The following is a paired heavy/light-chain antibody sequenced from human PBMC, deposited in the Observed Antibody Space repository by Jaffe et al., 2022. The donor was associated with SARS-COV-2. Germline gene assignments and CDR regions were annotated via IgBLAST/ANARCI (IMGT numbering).Heavy chain of an antibody. CDR2: IYSSDSI. Sequence: QVQLQESGPGLVKPSETLSLTCTVSGASISSRNFYWGWIRQPPGKGLEWIGNIYSSDSIFYNPSLKSRVSIYIDASKNQFSLRLSSTTAADAALYYCATSVVVTPPAIPDYDFWSGPFDYWGQGALVTVSS. V-gene: IGHV4-39*01. CDR3: ATSVVVTPPAIPDYDFWSGPFDY. CDR1: GASISSRNFY. D-gene: IGHD3-3*01. J-gene: IGHJ4*02.
Light chain of an antibody. CDR3: QSGDGRGPSPVV. V-gene: IGLV3-25*03. CDR1: ALPRQY. Sequence: SYELTQPSSVSVSPGQTATITCSGDALPRQYVYWYQQKPGQAPILVMSKDRERPSGIPERFSGSASGTSVTLTISSVQTEDEGDYYCQSGDGRGPSPVVFGGGTQLTVL. J-gene: IGLJ2*01. CDR2: KDR.